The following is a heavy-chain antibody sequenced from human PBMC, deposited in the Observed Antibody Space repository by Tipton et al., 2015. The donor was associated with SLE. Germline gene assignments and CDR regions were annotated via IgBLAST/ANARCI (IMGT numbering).Heavy chain of an antibody. Sequence: LRLSCTVSGASMSYSTFYWGWIRQPPGKGLEWIGKINSFGSTNYSPSLKSRVTMSVDTSKNQFSLRLTSVTAADTAVYYCAKSPDAFDVWGQGTMVTVSS. J-gene: IGHJ3*01. CDR1: GASMSYSTFY. CDR2: INSFGST. V-gene: IGHV4-39*07. CDR3: AKSPDAFDV.